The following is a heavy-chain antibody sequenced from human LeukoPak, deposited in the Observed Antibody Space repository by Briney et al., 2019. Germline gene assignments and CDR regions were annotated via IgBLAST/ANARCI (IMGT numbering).Heavy chain of an antibody. CDR3: ARDLSYYDNSGYYSASDY. CDR1: GFTFSSYA. J-gene: IGHJ4*02. D-gene: IGHD3-22*01. Sequence: PGGSLRLSCAASGFTFSSYALHWVRQPPGKGLEWVAVVSYDGYHRYYADSVEGRFTISRDTSKDTLYLQMNSLRAEDTAVYYCARDLSYYDNSGYYSASDYWGQGTLVTVSS. V-gene: IGHV3-30-3*01. CDR2: VSYDGYHR.